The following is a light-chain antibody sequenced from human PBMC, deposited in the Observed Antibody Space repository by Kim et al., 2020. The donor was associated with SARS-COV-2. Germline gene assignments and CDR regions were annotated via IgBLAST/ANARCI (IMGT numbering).Light chain of an antibody. CDR2: KVS. CDR3: MQGIHPIT. CDR1: QSLVYSEGNTY. V-gene: IGKV2-30*01. J-gene: IGKJ5*01. Sequence: DVVMTQSPLSLPVTLGHPASISCRSSQSLVYSEGNTYLNWFQHRPGQSPRRLIYKVSNRDSGVPDRFSGSGSGTDFTLKISRVEAEDVGVYYCMQGIHPITFGQGTRLEIK.